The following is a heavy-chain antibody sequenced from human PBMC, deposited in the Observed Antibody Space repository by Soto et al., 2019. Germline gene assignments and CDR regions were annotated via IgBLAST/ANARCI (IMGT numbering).Heavy chain of an antibody. V-gene: IGHV4-34*01. J-gene: IGHJ4*02. CDR2: INHSGST. CDR1: GGSFSGYY. CDR3: ARVGGARGYCTNGVCYKSHFGY. Sequence: QVQLQQWGAGLLKPSETLSLTCAVYGGSFSGYYWSWIRQPPGKGLEWIGEINHSGSTNYNPSLKSQVTISVDTSKNQFSLKLSSVTAADTAVYYCARVGGARGYCTNGVCYKSHFGYWGQGTLVTVSS. D-gene: IGHD2-8*01.